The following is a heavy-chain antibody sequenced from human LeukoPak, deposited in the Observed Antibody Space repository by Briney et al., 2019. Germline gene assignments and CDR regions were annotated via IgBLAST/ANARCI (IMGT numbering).Heavy chain of an antibody. J-gene: IGHJ4*02. D-gene: IGHD2-21*02. CDR2: IIPIFGTA. V-gene: IGHV1-69*05. Sequence: GASVKVSCKASRGTFSSYAISWVRQAPGQGLEWMGRIIPIFGTANYAQKFQGRVTITTDESTSTAYMELSSLRSEDTAVYYCARGRYCGGDCYSPFDYWGQGTLVTVSS. CDR3: ARGRYCGGDCYSPFDY. CDR1: RGTFSSYA.